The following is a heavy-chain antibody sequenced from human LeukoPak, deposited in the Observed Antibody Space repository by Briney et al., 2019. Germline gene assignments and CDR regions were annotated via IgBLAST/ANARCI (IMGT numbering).Heavy chain of an antibody. CDR1: GFTFSSYE. CDR2: ISSSGSTI. D-gene: IGHD6-13*01. V-gene: IGHV3-48*03. CDR3: ARSSSSSWYLDY. J-gene: IGHJ4*02. Sequence: GGSLRLSCAASGFTFSSYEMNWVRQAPGKGLEWVSYISSSGSTIYYADSVKGRFTISRDNAKNSLYLQMTSLRAEDTAVYYCARSSSSSWYLDYWGQGTLVTVSS.